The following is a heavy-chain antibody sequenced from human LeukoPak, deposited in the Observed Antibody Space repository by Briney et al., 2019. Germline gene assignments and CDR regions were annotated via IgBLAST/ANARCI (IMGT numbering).Heavy chain of an antibody. CDR1: GGSISSYY. CDR3: AAMVRGDNFDY. Sequence: SETLSLTCTVSGGSISSYYWSWIRQPPGKGLEWIGYIYNSGSTNYNPSLKSRVTISVDTSKKQYSLKLSSVTAADTAVYYCAAMVRGDNFDYWGQGTLVTVSS. CDR2: IYNSGST. J-gene: IGHJ4*02. D-gene: IGHD3-10*01. V-gene: IGHV4-59*01.